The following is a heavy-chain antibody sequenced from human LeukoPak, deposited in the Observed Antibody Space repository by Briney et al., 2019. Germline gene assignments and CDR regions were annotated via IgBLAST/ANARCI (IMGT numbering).Heavy chain of an antibody. J-gene: IGHJ4*02. CDR1: GYTFTRYY. V-gene: IGHV1-2*02. D-gene: IGHD1-26*01. CDR2: IKPKSGGK. Sequence: ASVKVSCKASGYTFTRYYMQWVRQAPGQGEEGRGWIKPKSGGKNFAQKFQGRGTMTRDTSISTAYMELSRLRSDDMAVYYCARGDSGSYLWDYWGQGTLVTVSS. CDR3: ARGDSGSYLWDY.